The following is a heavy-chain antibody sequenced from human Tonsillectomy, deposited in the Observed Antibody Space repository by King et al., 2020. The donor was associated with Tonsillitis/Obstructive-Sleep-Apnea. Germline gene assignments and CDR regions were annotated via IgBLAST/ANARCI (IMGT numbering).Heavy chain of an antibody. CDR2: IYSGGST. V-gene: IGHV3-66*01. J-gene: IGHJ4*02. D-gene: IGHD3-3*01. CDR1: GFTVSNNY. Sequence: VQLVESGGGLVQPGGSLRLSCAASGFTVSNNYMTWVRQAPGKGLEWVSTIYSGGSTYYADSVKGRFTISRDNSKNTLYLHMNSLRAEDTAVYYCAGGVVISFFGYWGQGTLVTVSS. CDR3: AGGVVISFFGY.